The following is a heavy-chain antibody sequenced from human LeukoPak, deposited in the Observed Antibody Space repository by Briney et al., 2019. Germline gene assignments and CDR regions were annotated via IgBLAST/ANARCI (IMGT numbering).Heavy chain of an antibody. J-gene: IGHJ4*02. V-gene: IGHV3-66*02. CDR2: IYSGGST. CDR1: GFTLSSNY. Sequence: PGGSLRLSCAASGFTLSSNYMSWVRQAPRKGLEWVSVIYSGGSTYYADSVKGRFTISRDNSKNTLYLQMNSLRAEDTAVYYCASPSIAAALDYWGQGTLVTVSS. CDR3: ASPSIAAALDY. D-gene: IGHD6-13*01.